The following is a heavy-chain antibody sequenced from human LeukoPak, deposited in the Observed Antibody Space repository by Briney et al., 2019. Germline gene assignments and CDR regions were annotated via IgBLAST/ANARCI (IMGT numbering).Heavy chain of an antibody. Sequence: ASVKVSCKASGYTSTSYGISWVRQAPGQGLEWMGWISAYNGNTNYAQKLQGRVTMTTDTSTSTAYMELRSLRSDDTAVYYCARALDYDFWSGYWTRGVWYYFDYWGQGTLVTVSS. CDR1: GYTSTSYG. D-gene: IGHD3-3*01. J-gene: IGHJ4*02. V-gene: IGHV1-18*01. CDR3: ARALDYDFWSGYWTRGVWYYFDY. CDR2: ISAYNGNT.